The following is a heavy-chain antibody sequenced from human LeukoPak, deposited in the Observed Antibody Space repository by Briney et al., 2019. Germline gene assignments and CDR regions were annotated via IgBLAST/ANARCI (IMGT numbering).Heavy chain of an antibody. J-gene: IGHJ4*02. CDR3: ARDRIAARPSEFDY. CDR2: ISAYNGNT. Sequence: GASVKVSCKASGYTFTSYGISWVRQAPGQGLEGMGWISAYNGNTNYAQKLQGRVTMTTDTSTSTAYMELRSLRSDDTAVYYCARDRIAARPSEFDYWDQGTLVTVSS. D-gene: IGHD6-6*01. V-gene: IGHV1-18*01. CDR1: GYTFTSYG.